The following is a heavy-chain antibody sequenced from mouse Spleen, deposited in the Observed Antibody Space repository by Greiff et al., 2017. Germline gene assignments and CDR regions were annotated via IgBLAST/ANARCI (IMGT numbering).Heavy chain of an antibody. Sequence: EVKLMESGGGLMQPGGSRKLSCAASGFTFSSFGMHWVRQAPEKGLEWVAYISSGSSTIYYADNVKGRFTISRDNPKNTMFLQMTSLRYEDTSIYYCTRRGGKGTPRHYFDYWGQGTTLTVSS. J-gene: IGHJ2*01. CDR3: TRRGGKGTPRHYFDY. CDR2: ISSGSSTI. V-gene: IGHV5-17*02. D-gene: IGHD2-14*01. CDR1: GFTFSSFG.